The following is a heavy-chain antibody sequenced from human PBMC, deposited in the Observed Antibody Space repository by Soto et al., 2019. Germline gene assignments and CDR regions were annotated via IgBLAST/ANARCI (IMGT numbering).Heavy chain of an antibody. J-gene: IGHJ4*02. V-gene: IGHV4-59*08. Sequence: SEALSLTCTVSGGSISSYYWIWIRQPLGKGLEWIGYIYYSGSTNYNPSLKSRVTISVDTSKNQFSLKLNSMTAADTAVYYCARHNYGSGSTYFDYWGQGTLVTVS. CDR1: GGSISSYY. CDR2: IYYSGST. CDR3: ARHNYGSGSTYFDY. D-gene: IGHD3-10*01.